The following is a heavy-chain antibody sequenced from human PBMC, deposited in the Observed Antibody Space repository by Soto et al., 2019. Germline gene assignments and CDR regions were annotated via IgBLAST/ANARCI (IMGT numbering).Heavy chain of an antibody. J-gene: IGHJ6*02. Sequence: GGSLRLSCAASGFTFSSYAMSWVRQAPGKGLEWVSAISGSGGSTYYADSVKGRFTISRDNSKNTLYLQMNSLRAEDTAVYYCAKVQYFWSGDHYGMDFWGQGTTVPVSS. CDR3: AKVQYFWSGDHYGMDF. V-gene: IGHV3-23*01. CDR1: GFTFSSYA. D-gene: IGHD3-3*01. CDR2: ISGSGGST.